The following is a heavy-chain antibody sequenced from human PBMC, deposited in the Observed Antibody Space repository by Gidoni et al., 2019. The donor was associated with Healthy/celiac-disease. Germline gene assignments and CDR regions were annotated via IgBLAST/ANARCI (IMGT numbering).Heavy chain of an antibody. CDR3: ARRQGVVPAAPYDFWTKVRGYFDY. CDR1: GGSFSRYY. V-gene: IGHV4-34*01. CDR2: INHSGST. Sequence: QVQLQQWGAGLLKPSETLSLPGAADGGSFSRYYRSWTRTPPGKGLEWIGEINHSGSTNYNPSLKSRVTISVDTSKNQFSLKLSSVTAADTAVYYCARRQGVVPAAPYDFWTKVRGYFDYWGQGTLVTVSS. D-gene: IGHD2-2*01. J-gene: IGHJ4*02.